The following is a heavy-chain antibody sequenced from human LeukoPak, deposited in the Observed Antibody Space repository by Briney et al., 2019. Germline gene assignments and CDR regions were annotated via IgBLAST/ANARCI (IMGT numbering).Heavy chain of an antibody. CDR1: GFTLSSYR. CDR3: ARAYRSGENDAFDI. V-gene: IGHV3-21*01. CDR2: ISSSSSYI. Sequence: RGGCLRLSCAASGFTLSSYRIDSVSQAPGEWSGWVSSISSSSSYIYYADLVKGRFTISRDDAKNSLYLQMNSLRAEDTAVYYCARAYRSGENDAFDIWGQGTMVTVSS. D-gene: IGHD2-15*01. J-gene: IGHJ3*02.